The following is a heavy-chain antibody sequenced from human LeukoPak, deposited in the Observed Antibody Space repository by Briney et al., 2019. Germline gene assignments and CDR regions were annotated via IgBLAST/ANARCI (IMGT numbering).Heavy chain of an antibody. CDR1: GGSFSGYY. J-gene: IGHJ5*02. CDR2: INHSGST. Sequence: SETLSLTCAVYGGSFSGYYWSWIRQPPGKGLEWIGEINHSGSTNYNPSLKSRVTISVDTSKNQISLKLSSVTAADTAVYYCARGRIAAAGRNWFDPWGQGTLVTVSS. D-gene: IGHD6-13*01. V-gene: IGHV4-34*01. CDR3: ARGRIAAAGRNWFDP.